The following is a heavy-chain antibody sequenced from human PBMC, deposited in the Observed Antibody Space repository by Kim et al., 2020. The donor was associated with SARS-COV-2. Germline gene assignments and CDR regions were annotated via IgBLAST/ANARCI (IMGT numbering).Heavy chain of an antibody. D-gene: IGHD3-10*01. CDR3: AKDTSFLFGSGSPFDY. J-gene: IGHJ4*01. Sequence: GGSLRLSCAASGFTFDDYAMHWVRQAPGKGLEWVSGISWNSGSIGYADSVKGRFTISRDNAKNSLYLQMNSLRAEDTALYYCAKDTSFLFGSGSPFDYWGQGTLVTVSS. CDR2: ISWNSGSI. V-gene: IGHV3-9*01. CDR1: GFTFDDYA.